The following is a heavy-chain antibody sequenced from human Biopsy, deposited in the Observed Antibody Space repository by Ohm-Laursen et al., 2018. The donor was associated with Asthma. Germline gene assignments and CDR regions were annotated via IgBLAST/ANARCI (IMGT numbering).Heavy chain of an antibody. CDR2: IHYSGST. Sequence: TLSLTCTVSGASIKTDDHYWSWLRQPPGKGLEWFGFIHYSGSTSYNPSLKGGVTISVDTSKNQFSLKLSSVTAAETALYYCARSSVPASSTWFDPWGQGTLVTVSS. V-gene: IGHV4-30-4*01. CDR1: GASIKTDDHY. CDR3: ARSSVPASSTWFDP. J-gene: IGHJ5*02.